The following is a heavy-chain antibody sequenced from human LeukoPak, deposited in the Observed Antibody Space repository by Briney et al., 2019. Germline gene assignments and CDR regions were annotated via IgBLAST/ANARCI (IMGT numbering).Heavy chain of an antibody. CDR2: INWNSDSI. D-gene: IGHD6-19*01. J-gene: IGHJ4*02. V-gene: IGHV3-9*01. Sequence: GGSLRLSCAVSGFTFDDYAMHWVRQVPGKGLEWVSGINWNSDSIGYADSVKGRFTTSRDNAKNSLYLQMNSLRAEDTAVYYCARILDSAWGELGYWGQGTLVTVSS. CDR3: ARILDSAWGELGY. CDR1: GFTFDDYA.